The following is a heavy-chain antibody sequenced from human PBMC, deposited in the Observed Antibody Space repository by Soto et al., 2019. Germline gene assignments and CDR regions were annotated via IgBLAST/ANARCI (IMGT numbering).Heavy chain of an antibody. J-gene: IGHJ4*02. V-gene: IGHV4-61*01. CDR1: GGSVKSCSYD. CDR2: IYYSGST. Sequence: SGTMSLTRTVSGGSVKSCSYDWTWIRQPPGKGLEWIGYIYYSGSTNYNPSLKSRVTISVDTSKNQFSLKLSYVTAADTAVYYCARDYYDSSGYIDFDYWGQGTLVTVSS. D-gene: IGHD3-22*01. CDR3: ARDYYDSSGYIDFDY.